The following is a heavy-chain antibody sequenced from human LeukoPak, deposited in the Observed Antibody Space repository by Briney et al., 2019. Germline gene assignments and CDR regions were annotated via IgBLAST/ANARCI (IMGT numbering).Heavy chain of an antibody. CDR1: GFTFSSYG. CDR3: AKEAGYCTSTSCHTHFDS. Sequence: GRSLRLSCAASGFTFSSYGMHWVRQAPGKGLEWVAVISYDGSNKYYADSVKGRFTISRDNSKNTLFLQMNSLRAEDMAVYYCAKEAGYCTSTSCHTHFDSWGQGTLVTVSS. D-gene: IGHD2-2*02. V-gene: IGHV3-30*18. CDR2: ISYDGSNK. J-gene: IGHJ4*02.